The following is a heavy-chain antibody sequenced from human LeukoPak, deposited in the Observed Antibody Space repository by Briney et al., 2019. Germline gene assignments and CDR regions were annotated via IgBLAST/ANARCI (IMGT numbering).Heavy chain of an antibody. CDR3: AREYSGGGNAFDI. Sequence: GGSLRLSCAASGLTFSTYVMSWVRQAPGKGLEWVSDISDSGGSTDYADSVKGRFTISRDNSKSTLYLQMNSLRAEDTAVYYCAREYSGGGNAFDIWGQGTMVTVSS. CDR2: ISDSGGST. V-gene: IGHV3-23*01. D-gene: IGHD4-23*01. CDR1: GLTFSTYV. J-gene: IGHJ3*02.